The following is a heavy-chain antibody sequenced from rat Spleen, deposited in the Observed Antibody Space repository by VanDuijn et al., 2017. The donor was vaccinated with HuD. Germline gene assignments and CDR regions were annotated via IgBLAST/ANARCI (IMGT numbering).Heavy chain of an antibody. CDR2: ISTGGGST. V-gene: IGHV5-27*01. CDR3: TTVVPFDY. J-gene: IGHJ2*01. CDR1: GFTFSDFG. Sequence: EVQLVESGGGLVQPGRSLKVSCAASGFTFSDFGMAWVRQTPTKGLEWVAYISTGGGSTYYRDSVKGRFTISRDNAKSTLYLQMDSLRSEDTATYYCTTVVPFDYWGQGVMVTVSS.